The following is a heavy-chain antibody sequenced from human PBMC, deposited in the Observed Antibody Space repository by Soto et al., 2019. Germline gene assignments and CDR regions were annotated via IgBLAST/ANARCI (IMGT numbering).Heavy chain of an antibody. CDR1: GGSISSSNW. J-gene: IGHJ4*02. CDR3: ATLPPRIAVALLPIPN. Sequence: QVQLLQSCPGLVKPSGTLSLTCAVSGGSISSSNWWSWVRQSPGKGLEWIGEIYHSGSTNYKSSLRGRVTISVDKSNNQFSLRMRYVTAADTAVYYCATLPPRIAVALLPIPNRGQGTLVTVSS. CDR2: IYHSGST. V-gene: IGHV4-4*02. D-gene: IGHD2-21*01.